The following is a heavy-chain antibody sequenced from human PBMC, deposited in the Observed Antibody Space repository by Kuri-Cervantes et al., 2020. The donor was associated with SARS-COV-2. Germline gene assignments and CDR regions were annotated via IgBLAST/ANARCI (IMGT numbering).Heavy chain of an antibody. CDR1: GFTVSSNY. D-gene: IGHD4/OR15-4a*01. CDR2: ISSSSSYI. CDR3: ARGDDEVRYGDYTDY. J-gene: IGHJ4*02. V-gene: IGHV3-21*01. Sequence: GESLKISCAASGFTVSSNYMSWVRQAPGKGLEWVSSISSSSSYIYYADSVKGRFTTSRDNAKNTMYLQMNSLSADDTAVYYCARGDDEVRYGDYTDYWGQGTVVTVSS.